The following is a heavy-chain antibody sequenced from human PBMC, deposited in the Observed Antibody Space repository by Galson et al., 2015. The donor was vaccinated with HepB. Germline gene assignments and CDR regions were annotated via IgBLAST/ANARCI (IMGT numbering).Heavy chain of an antibody. CDR1: GFTFSSYA. Sequence: SLRLSCAASGFTFSSYAMHWVRQAPGKGLEYVSAISSNGGSTYYADSVKGRFTISRDNSKNTLYLQMSSLRAEDTAVYYCVKGYCSSTSCYWDYWGQGTLVTVSS. CDR2: ISSNGGST. J-gene: IGHJ4*02. CDR3: VKGYCSSTSCYWDY. D-gene: IGHD2-2*01. V-gene: IGHV3-64D*06.